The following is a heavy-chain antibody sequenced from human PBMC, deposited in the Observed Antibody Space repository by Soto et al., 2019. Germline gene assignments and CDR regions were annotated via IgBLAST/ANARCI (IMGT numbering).Heavy chain of an antibody. CDR3: ARDSSPHYDFWSGYYSGGDFDY. V-gene: IGHV3-48*02. Sequence: SLRLSCAASGFTFSSYSMNWVRQAPGKGLEWVSYISSSSSTIYYADSVKGRFTISRDNAKNSLYLQMNSLRDEDTAVYYCARDSSPHYDFWSGYYSGGDFDYWGQGTLVTVSS. D-gene: IGHD3-3*01. CDR1: GFTFSSYS. CDR2: ISSSSSTI. J-gene: IGHJ4*02.